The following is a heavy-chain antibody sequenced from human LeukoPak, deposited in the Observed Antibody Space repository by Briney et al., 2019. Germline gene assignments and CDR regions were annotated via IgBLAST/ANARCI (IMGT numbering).Heavy chain of an antibody. D-gene: IGHD6-13*01. CDR2: INHSGST. CDR3: ARTTPGYSSSPTPYYFDY. CDR1: GGSFSGYY. V-gene: IGHV4-34*01. Sequence: PSETLSLTCAVYGGSFSGYYWSWIRQPPGKGLEWIGEINHSGSTNYNPSLKSRVTISVDTSKNQFSLKLSSVTAADTAVYYRARTTPGYSSSPTPYYFDYWGQGTLVTVSS. J-gene: IGHJ4*02.